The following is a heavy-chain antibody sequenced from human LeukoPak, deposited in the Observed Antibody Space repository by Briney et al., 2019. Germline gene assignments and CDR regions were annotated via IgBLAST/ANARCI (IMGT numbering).Heavy chain of an antibody. Sequence: GGYLRLYCAAPGFTFSNAWMSWVRQAPGKGLEWVGRIKSKTDGGTTDYAAPVKGRFTISRDDSKNTLYLQMNSLKTEDTAVYYCAKDPFTQDLYYYYGMDVWGQGTTVTVSS. V-gene: IGHV3-15*01. J-gene: IGHJ6*02. CDR1: GFTFSNAW. CDR2: IKSKTDGGTT. CDR3: AKDPFTQDLYYYYGMDV.